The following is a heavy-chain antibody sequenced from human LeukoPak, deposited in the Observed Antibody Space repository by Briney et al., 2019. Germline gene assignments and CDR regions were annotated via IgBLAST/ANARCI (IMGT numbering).Heavy chain of an antibody. CDR3: ARGDTGVSFDY. J-gene: IGHJ4*02. D-gene: IGHD5/OR15-5a*01. CDR2: ISPNSGGT. CDR1: GYTFTGYY. V-gene: IGHV1-2*02. Sequence: ASVTVSCTASGYTFTGYYIHWVRQAPGQGLEWMGWISPNSGGTNYAQKFQGRVTMTRDTSISTAYMELSRLRSDDTAVYYCARGDTGVSFDYWGQGTLVTVSS.